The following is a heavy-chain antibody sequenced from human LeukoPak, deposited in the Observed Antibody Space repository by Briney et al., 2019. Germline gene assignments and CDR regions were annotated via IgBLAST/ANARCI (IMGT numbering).Heavy chain of an antibody. CDR1: GFTFSTYW. CDR2: MKQDGSEE. Sequence: GGSLRLSCAASGFTFSTYWMSWVRQAPGKGLEWVANMKQDGSEEYYVDSVKGRFTISRDNAKNTLYLQVNNLRAEDTAVYYCARGPNSNWSGLDFWGQGTLLTVSS. V-gene: IGHV3-7*01. D-gene: IGHD6-6*01. J-gene: IGHJ4*02. CDR3: ARGPNSNWSGLDF.